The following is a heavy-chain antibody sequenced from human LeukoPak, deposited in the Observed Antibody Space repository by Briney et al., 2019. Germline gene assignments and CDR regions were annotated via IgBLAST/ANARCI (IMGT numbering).Heavy chain of an antibody. V-gene: IGHV3-7*01. D-gene: IGHD1-26*01. Sequence: PAGSLRFSCVVSGFTFSSYWMSWVRQAPGKGLEWVANIKQDGSEKYYVDSVKGRFTMSRDNAKNSLYLQMNSLRAEDTAVYYCARVQWELRGVGSYFEYWGQGALVTVSS. CDR3: ARVQWELRGVGSYFEY. J-gene: IGHJ4*02. CDR2: IKQDGSEK. CDR1: GFTFSSYW.